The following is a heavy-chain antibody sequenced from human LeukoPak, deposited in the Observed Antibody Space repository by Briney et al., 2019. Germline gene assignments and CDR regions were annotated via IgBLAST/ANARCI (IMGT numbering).Heavy chain of an antibody. J-gene: IGHJ5*02. D-gene: IGHD1-26*01. Sequence: GGSLRLSCAASGFTFSSHWMHWVRQAPGKGLVWVSRINSDGTITTYADSVKGRFTISRDNAKNTLYLQMNSLRVEDTAVYFCSSASWELRWFDPWGQGTLVTVSS. CDR2: INSDGTIT. V-gene: IGHV3-74*01. CDR1: GFTFSSHW. CDR3: SSASWELRWFDP.